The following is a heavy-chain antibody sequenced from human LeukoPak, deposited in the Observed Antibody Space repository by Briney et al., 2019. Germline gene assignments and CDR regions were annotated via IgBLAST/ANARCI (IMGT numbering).Heavy chain of an antibody. V-gene: IGHV3-7*01. CDR1: RFTLSNYW. Sequence: GGSLRLSCAASRFTLSNYWMSWVRQAPGKGLEWVANIKQDGSETYYVDSVKGRFTISRDNAKNSLYLQMNSLRAEDTAVYYCARDSPLGYCSGGSCHDAFDIWGQGTMVTVSS. CDR2: IKQDGSET. J-gene: IGHJ3*02. D-gene: IGHD2-15*01. CDR3: ARDSPLGYCSGGSCHDAFDI.